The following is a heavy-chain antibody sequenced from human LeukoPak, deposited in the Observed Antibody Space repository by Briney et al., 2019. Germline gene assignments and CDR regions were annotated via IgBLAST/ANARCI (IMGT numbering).Heavy chain of an antibody. CDR1: GFTFHTYN. CDR3: ARGGSAMASY. V-gene: IGHV3-21*01. D-gene: IGHD5-18*01. CDR2: ISSSSSYI. Sequence: GGSLRLSCEASGFTFHTYNMFWVRQAPGKGLEWVSSISSSSSYIYYADSVKGRFTISRDNAKNSLYLQMNSPRAEDTAVYYCARGGSAMASYWGQGTLVTVSS. J-gene: IGHJ4*02.